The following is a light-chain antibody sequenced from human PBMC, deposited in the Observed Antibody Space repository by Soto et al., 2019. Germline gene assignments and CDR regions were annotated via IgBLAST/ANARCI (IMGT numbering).Light chain of an antibody. CDR3: QQYGSSPKT. Sequence: EIVLMQSPGTLSLSPGKRATLSCRASQSVSSSYLAWYQQKPGQAPRLLIYGASSRATGIPDRFSGSGSGTDFTLTISRLEPEDFAVYYCQQYGSSPKTFGQGTKVEIK. J-gene: IGKJ1*01. CDR1: QSVSSSY. CDR2: GAS. V-gene: IGKV3-20*01.